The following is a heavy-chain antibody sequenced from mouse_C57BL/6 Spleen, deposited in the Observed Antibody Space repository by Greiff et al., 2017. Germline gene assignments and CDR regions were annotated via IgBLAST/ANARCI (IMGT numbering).Heavy chain of an antibody. CDR1: GFTFSDYG. J-gene: IGHJ4*01. D-gene: IGHD1-3*01. V-gene: IGHV5-15*01. Sequence: DVMLVESGGGLVQPGGSLKLSCAASGFTFSDYGMAWVRQAPRKGPEWVAFISNLAYSIYYADTVTGRFTISRENAKNTLYLEMSSLRSEDTAMYYCARERGKGAMDYWGQGTSVTVSS. CDR2: ISNLAYSI. CDR3: ARERGKGAMDY.